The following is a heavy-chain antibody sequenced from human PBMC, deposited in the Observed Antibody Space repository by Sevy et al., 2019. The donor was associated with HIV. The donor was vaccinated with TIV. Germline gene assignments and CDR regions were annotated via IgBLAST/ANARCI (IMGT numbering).Heavy chain of an antibody. V-gene: IGHV4-34*01. Sequence: SETLSLTCAVYGGSFSGYYWSWIRRPPGKGLEWIGEIDHSGSTNYNPSLTSRVTISVDTSENQFSLKLSSVTAADTAVYYCARGGRRRITMVRGVVNWFDPWGQGTLVTVSS. D-gene: IGHD3-10*01. CDR2: IDHSGST. CDR3: ARGGRRRITMVRGVVNWFDP. CDR1: GGSFSGYY. J-gene: IGHJ5*02.